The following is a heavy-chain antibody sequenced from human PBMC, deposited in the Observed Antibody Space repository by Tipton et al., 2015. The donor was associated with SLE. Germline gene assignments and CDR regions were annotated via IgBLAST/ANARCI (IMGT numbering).Heavy chain of an antibody. J-gene: IGHJ4*02. CDR3: ARSLLTYTRSPHFFDF. V-gene: IGHV4-38-2*01. CDR2: IFHSGSA. Sequence: TLSLTCSVSGYSISSGYYWGWIRQSPGKGLEWIGSIFHSGSAYYNPSLKSRVTMSVDTSKNDFSLRLTSVTAADTAVYYCARSLLTYTRSPHFFDFWGQGTLVTVSS. CDR1: GYSISSGYY. D-gene: IGHD1-26*01.